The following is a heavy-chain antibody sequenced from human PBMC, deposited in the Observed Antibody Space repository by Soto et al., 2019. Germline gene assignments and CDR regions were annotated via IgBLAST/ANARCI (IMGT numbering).Heavy chain of an antibody. CDR1: GDSVSSNSAG. V-gene: IGHV6-1*01. CDR2: TYYMSKWYY. Sequence: SQTLALTCAITGDSVSSNSAGWGGVRQSPSRVLEWLGRTYYMSKWYYEYXVSVRGRININPDTSKNQYSLQLNSVTPEDTAVYFCARGEQYSGRIFDYWGQGTLVTVSS. CDR3: ARGEQYSGRIFDY. J-gene: IGHJ4*01. D-gene: IGHD1-26*01.